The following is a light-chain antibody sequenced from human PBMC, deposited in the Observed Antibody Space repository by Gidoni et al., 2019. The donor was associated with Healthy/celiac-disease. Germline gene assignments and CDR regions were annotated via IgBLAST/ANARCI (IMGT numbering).Light chain of an antibody. CDR1: NIGSKS. J-gene: IGLJ7*01. V-gene: IGLV3-21*04. CDR2: YDS. CDR3: QVWDSSSDHAV. Sequence: SYVLTQPPSVSVAPGKTARITCGGNNIGSKSVHWYQQKPGQAPVLVIYYDSDRPSGIPERFSVSNSGNTATLTISRVEAGDEADYYCQVWDSSSDHAVFGGGTQLTVL.